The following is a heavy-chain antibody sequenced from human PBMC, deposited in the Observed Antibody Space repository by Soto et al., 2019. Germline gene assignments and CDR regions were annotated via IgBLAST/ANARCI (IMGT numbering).Heavy chain of an antibody. J-gene: IGHJ6*02. CDR1: GYIFTIYG. V-gene: IGHV1-18*01. CDR2: ISPDNGNT. CDR3: ARALGYSGYAGMDV. Sequence: SSVNVSSKASGYIFTIYGINSLRQAPGQGLEWMGWISPDNGNTNYAQKLQGGVTMTTDTSTSTDYMELRSLRSDDTVVYYCARALGYSGYAGMDVWGQGNTVTVSS. D-gene: IGHD5-12*01.